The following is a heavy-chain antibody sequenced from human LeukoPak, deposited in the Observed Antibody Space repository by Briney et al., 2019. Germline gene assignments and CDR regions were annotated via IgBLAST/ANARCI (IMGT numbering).Heavy chain of an antibody. CDR1: GFTSDDYA. CDR3: ARIPAWLGAFGYFDV. J-gene: IGHJ2*01. D-gene: IGHD3-9*01. V-gene: IGHV3-11*01. Sequence: GGSLRLSCAASGFTSDDYAMHWIRQAPGKGLEWVSYIRSGGTTIYYADSVKGRFTISRDNAKNSLYLQMNSLRAEDTAVYFCARIPAWLGAFGYFDVWGRGTLVTVSS. CDR2: IRSGGTTI.